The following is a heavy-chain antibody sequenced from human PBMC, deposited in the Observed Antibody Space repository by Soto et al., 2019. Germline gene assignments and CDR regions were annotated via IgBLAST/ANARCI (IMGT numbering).Heavy chain of an antibody. D-gene: IGHD3-10*01. CDR3: ARDRRSRLNGSGSYYSFGYYYGMDV. Sequence: GGSLRLSCAASGFTFSSYAMHWVRQAPGKGLEWVAVISYDGSNKYYADSVKGRFTISRDNSKNTLYLQMNSLRAEDTAVYYCARDRRSRLNGSGSYYSFGYYYGMDVWGQGTTVTVSS. V-gene: IGHV3-30-3*01. CDR2: ISYDGSNK. CDR1: GFTFSSYA. J-gene: IGHJ6*02.